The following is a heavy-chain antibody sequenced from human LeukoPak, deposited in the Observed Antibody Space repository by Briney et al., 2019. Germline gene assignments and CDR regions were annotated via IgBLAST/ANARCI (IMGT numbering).Heavy chain of an antibody. Sequence: GGSLRLSCAASGFTVSSNYMSWVRQAPGRGLEWVSVIYSGGSTYYADSVKGRFTISRDNSKNTLYLQMNSLRAEDTAVYYCAKRITLIVVVPVVDYWGQGTLVTVSS. CDR1: GFTVSSNY. J-gene: IGHJ4*02. D-gene: IGHD3-22*01. V-gene: IGHV3-53*01. CDR3: AKRITLIVVVPVVDY. CDR2: IYSGGST.